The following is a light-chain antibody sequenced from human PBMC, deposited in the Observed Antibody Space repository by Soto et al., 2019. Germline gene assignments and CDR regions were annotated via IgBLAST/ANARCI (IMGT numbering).Light chain of an antibody. Sequence: QPVLTQSPSASASLGASVKLTCTLSSGHSNYAIAWHQQQSEKGPRYLMKLNSDGSHSKGDGIPDRFSGSSSGAERYLTIPSLQSEDEADYYCQTWGSGIVVFGGGTKPPS. V-gene: IGLV4-69*01. CDR2: LNSDGSH. CDR3: QTWGSGIVV. CDR1: SGHSNYA. J-gene: IGLJ2*01.